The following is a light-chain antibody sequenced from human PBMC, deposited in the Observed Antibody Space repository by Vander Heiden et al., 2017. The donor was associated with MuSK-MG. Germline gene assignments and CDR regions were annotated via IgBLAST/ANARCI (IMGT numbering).Light chain of an antibody. V-gene: IGKV1-5*03. J-gene: IGKJ2*01. Sequence: DIQMTQSPSTLSASVGDRVTITCLASQSISSWFAWYQQKPGKAPKLLIYKASSLESGVPSRFSGSGSGTEFTLTISSLQPDDFATYYCQQYNSYSLTFGQGTKLEIK. CDR3: QQYNSYSLT. CDR1: QSISSW. CDR2: KAS.